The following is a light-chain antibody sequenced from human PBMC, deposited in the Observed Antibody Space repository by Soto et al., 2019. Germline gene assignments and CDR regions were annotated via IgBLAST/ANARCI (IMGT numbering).Light chain of an antibody. CDR3: MQGTHWPPYT. CDR2: KVS. CDR1: QSLVYSDGNTY. V-gene: IGKV2-30*01. J-gene: IGKJ2*01. Sequence: DVVMTQSPLSLPVTLGQPASISCRSSQSLVYSDGNTYLNLFQQRPGQSPRRLIYKVSNRYSGVPDRFSGSESGTDFTLKISRLEAEDVGVYYCMQGTHWPPYTFGQGTKLEIK.